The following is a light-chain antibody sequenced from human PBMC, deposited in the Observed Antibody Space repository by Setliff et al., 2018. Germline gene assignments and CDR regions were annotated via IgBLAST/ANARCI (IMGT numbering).Light chain of an antibody. CDR3: SSYKNTNKNV. Sequence: LTQPAAVSRSPGQSITISCTGTSSDVGGYDYVSWYQQHLGKAPKLIIYDVTKRPSGVSSRFSGSKSGNTASLTISGLQAEDEADYFCSSYKNTNKNVFGTGTKVTVL. CDR2: DVT. CDR1: SSDVGGYDY. J-gene: IGLJ1*01. V-gene: IGLV2-14*01.